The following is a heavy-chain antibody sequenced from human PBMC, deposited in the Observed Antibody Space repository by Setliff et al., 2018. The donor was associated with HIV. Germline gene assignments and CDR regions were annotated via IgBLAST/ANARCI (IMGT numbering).Heavy chain of an antibody. D-gene: IGHD5-18*01. CDR3: ARTLRAAAMGYFDY. Sequence: SETLSLTCTVSGGSISSGSYYWSWIRQPPGKGLEWIGSIYYSGSTYYNPSLKSRVTISVDTSKNQFSLKVSSVTAADTAVFYCARTLRAAAMGYFDYWGQGTLVTVSS. CDR2: IYYSGST. V-gene: IGHV4-39*07. CDR1: GGSISSGSYY. J-gene: IGHJ4*02.